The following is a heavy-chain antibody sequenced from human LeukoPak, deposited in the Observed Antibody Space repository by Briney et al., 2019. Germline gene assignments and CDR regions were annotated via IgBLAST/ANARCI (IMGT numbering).Heavy chain of an antibody. D-gene: IGHD2-8*01. J-gene: IGHJ4*02. V-gene: IGHV4-59*08. CDR1: VGSISSDY. Sequence: PSETLSLTCTVSVGSISSDYWSWIRQPPGKGLEWIGYISNNGRTYYSLSLKSRVSMSIDTPRNQFSLKLNSMTAADTAVYYCARGLYKYGRTAFDYWGQGTLVTVSS. CDR3: ARGLYKYGRTAFDY. CDR2: ISNNGRT.